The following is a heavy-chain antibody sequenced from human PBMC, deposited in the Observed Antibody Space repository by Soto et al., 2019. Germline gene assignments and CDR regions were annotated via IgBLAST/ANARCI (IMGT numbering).Heavy chain of an antibody. V-gene: IGHV3-23*01. CDR2: ISGSGTNT. J-gene: IGHJ4*02. Sequence: EVQLLESGGGLAQPGGSLRLSCAASAFTFSSYSMSWVRQAPGKGLEWVSAISGSGTNTYYADSVKGRFTISRDNSKNTLYLQMNSLRAEDTAVYYCANGAIRGSIPVDYWGQGTLVTVSS. D-gene: IGHD2-21*01. CDR3: ANGAIRGSIPVDY. CDR1: AFTFSSYS.